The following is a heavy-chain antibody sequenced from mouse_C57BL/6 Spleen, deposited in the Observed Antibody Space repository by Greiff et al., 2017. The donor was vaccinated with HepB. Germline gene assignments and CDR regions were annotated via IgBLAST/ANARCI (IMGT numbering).Heavy chain of an antibody. V-gene: IGHV1-72*01. CDR3: ARRGWSHAMDY. CDR1: GYTFTSYW. CDR2: IDPNSGGT. D-gene: IGHD2-3*01. Sequence: QVQLKQPGAEPVKPGASVKLSCKASGYTFTSYWMHWVKQRPGRGLEWIGRIDPNSGGTKYNEKFKSKATLTVDKPSSTAYMQLSSLTSEDSAVYYCARRGWSHAMDYWGQGTSVTVSS. J-gene: IGHJ4*01.